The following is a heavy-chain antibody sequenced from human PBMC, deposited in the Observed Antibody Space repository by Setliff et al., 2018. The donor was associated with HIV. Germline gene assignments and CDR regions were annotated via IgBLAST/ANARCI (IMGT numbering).Heavy chain of an antibody. Sequence: PGGSLRLSCAVSGFTLSDYYTDWVRQAPGKGLEWVGRTRNKANDYITEYGASVQGRFTISRDNSKDSLSLQMNNLKAEDTAVYYCVRAAAGLDIWSQGIRVTVSS. V-gene: IGHV3-72*01. CDR2: TRNKANDYIT. CDR3: VRAAAGLDI. J-gene: IGHJ4*02. CDR1: GFTLSDYY.